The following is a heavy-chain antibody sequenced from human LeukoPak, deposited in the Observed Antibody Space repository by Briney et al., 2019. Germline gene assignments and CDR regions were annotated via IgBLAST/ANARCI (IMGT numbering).Heavy chain of an antibody. CDR2: IYYSGST. CDR3: ARARAMEASGTLDY. D-gene: IGHD6-13*01. V-gene: IGHV4-59*01. J-gene: IGHJ4*02. CDR1: GGSTNNYY. Sequence: SETLSLTCTVSGGSTNNYYYNWIRQPPGKGLEWIGYIYYSGSTNYNPSLKSRVTISVDTSKNQISLKLRSVTAADTAVCYCARARAMEASGTLDYWGRGTLVTVSS.